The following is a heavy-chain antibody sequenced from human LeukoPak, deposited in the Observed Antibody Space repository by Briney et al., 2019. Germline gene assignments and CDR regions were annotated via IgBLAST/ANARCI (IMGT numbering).Heavy chain of an antibody. CDR1: GGSIDTGSYY. CDR3: ARGYMAFDY. V-gene: IGHV4-61*02. Sequence: SETLSLTCTVSGGSIDTGSYYWSWIRQPARKGLEWIGRIYTSGSTNYNPSLKSRVTISVDTSKNQFSLKLSSVTAADTAVYYCARGYMAFDYWGQGTLVTVSS. J-gene: IGHJ4*02. CDR2: IYTSGST. D-gene: IGHD1-1*01.